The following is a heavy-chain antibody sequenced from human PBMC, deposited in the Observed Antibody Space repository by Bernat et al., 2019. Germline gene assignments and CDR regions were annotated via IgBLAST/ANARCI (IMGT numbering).Heavy chain of an antibody. D-gene: IGHD1-14*01. V-gene: IGHV3-21*01. J-gene: IGHJ3*02. Sequence: EVQVLESGGGLVQPGGSLRLSCAASGFTFSSYSMNWVRQAPGKGLEWVSSISSSSSYIYYADSVKGRFTISRDNAKNSLYLQMNSLRAEDTAVYYCARDPRIERISDAFDIWGQGTMVTVSS. CDR3: ARDPRIERISDAFDI. CDR1: GFTFSSYS. CDR2: ISSSSSYI.